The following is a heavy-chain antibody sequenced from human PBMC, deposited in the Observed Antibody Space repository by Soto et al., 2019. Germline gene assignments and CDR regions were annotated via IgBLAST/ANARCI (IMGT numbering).Heavy chain of an antibody. CDR3: ARVVGALGPWFDP. CDR1: GYTFTSYG. J-gene: IGHJ5*02. D-gene: IGHD1-26*01. V-gene: IGHV1-18*01. Sequence: QVQLVQSGAEVKKPGASVKVSCKASGYTFTSYGISWVRQAPGQGLEWMGRISVYNVNTNYAQKLQGRVTMTTDTPTSTASMQLRSLRSDDTAVYYWARVVGALGPWFDPWGQGTLVTVSS. CDR2: ISVYNVNT.